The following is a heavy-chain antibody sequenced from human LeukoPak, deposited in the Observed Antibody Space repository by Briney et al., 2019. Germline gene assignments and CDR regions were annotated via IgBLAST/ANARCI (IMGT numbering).Heavy chain of an antibody. Sequence: KPSETLSLTCTVSGGSISSYYWSWIRQPPGKGLEWIGYIYYSGSTNYNPSLKSRVTISVDTSKNQFSLKLSSVTAADTAVYYCARLTVPLRFDPWGQGTLVTVSS. V-gene: IGHV4-59*01. CDR1: GGSISSYY. D-gene: IGHD2-2*01. CDR2: IYYSGST. CDR3: ARLTVPLRFDP. J-gene: IGHJ5*02.